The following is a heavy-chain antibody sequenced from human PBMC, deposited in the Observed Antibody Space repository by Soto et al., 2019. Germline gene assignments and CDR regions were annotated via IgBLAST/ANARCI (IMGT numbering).Heavy chain of an antibody. D-gene: IGHD3-10*01. V-gene: IGHV3-30*18. CDR2: ISYDGSNK. CDR1: GFTFSSYG. J-gene: IGHJ6*02. CDR3: AKPIGGSGLGYYYYGMDV. Sequence: GGSLRLSCAASGFTFSSYGMHWVRQAPGKGLEWVAVISYDGSNKYYADSVKGRFTISRDNSKNTLYLQMNSLRAEDTAVYYCAKPIGGSGLGYYYYGMDVWGQGTTVTVSS.